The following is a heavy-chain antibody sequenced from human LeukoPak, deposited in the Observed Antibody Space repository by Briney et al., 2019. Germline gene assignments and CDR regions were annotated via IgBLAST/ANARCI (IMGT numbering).Heavy chain of an antibody. V-gene: IGHV3-43*02. CDR2: ISGDGGSS. D-gene: IGHD5-18*01. CDR1: GFTFDDYA. J-gene: IGHJ6*02. Sequence: GGSLRLSWAASGFTFDDYAMHWVRQAPGKGLEWVSLISGDGGSSYYADSVKGRFTISRDNSKNSLYLQMNSLGTEDTALYYCAKSTAMLSSYFYGMDVWGQGTRSPSP. CDR3: AKSTAMLSSYFYGMDV.